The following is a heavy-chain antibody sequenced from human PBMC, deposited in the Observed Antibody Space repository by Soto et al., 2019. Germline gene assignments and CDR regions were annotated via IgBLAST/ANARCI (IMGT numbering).Heavy chain of an antibody. D-gene: IGHD1-26*01. CDR3: ARTLPSISGDLLNY. V-gene: IGHV3-7*01. CDR1: GFTFSTFW. CDR2: IKQDGSEK. J-gene: IGHJ4*02. Sequence: EVQLVESGGGLVQPGGSLRLSCVASGFTFSTFWMTWVRQAPGKGLGWVANIKQDGSEKYYVDSVKGRFTITRDNVENSLYLQMNSLSATDTALYYCARTLPSISGDLLNYWGQGTLVTVSS.